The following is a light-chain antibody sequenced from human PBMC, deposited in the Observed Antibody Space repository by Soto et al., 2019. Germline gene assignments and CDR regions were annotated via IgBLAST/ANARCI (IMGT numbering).Light chain of an antibody. Sequence: EIVLTQSPATLSLSPGERATLSCRASQSVSSYLAWYQQKPGQAPRLLIYDASNRATGIPARFSASGSGTDFTLAISSLEPEDFAVYYCQQRSNWPPITCGQGTRLEIK. J-gene: IGKJ5*01. CDR3: QQRSNWPPIT. V-gene: IGKV3-11*01. CDR2: DAS. CDR1: QSVSSY.